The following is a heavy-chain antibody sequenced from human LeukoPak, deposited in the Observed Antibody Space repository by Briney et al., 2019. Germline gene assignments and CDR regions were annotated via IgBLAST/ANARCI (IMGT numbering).Heavy chain of an antibody. J-gene: IGHJ6*03. Sequence: PSETLSLTCTVSGGSVSSHYWSWIRQPPGKGLEWIGYIYYSGSTNYNPSLKSRVTISVDTSKNQFSLKLSSVTAADTAVYYCARAVRSSSWYAYYYYYMDVWGKGTTVTVSS. CDR3: ARAVRSSSWYAYYYYYMDV. D-gene: IGHD6-13*01. CDR1: GGSVSSHY. V-gene: IGHV4-59*02. CDR2: IYYSGST.